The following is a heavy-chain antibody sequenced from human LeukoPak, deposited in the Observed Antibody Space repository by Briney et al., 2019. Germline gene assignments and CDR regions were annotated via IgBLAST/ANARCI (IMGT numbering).Heavy chain of an antibody. CDR2: ISGSGGST. J-gene: IGHJ4*02. CDR1: GFTFSSYA. D-gene: IGHD6-19*01. CDR3: TKHRLRVSGWYATDY. V-gene: IGHV3-23*01. Sequence: PGGSLRLSCAASGFTFSSYAMSWVRQAPGKGLEWVSGISGSGGSTYYADSVKGRFTISRVNSRNTLYLQMNSLRADDTAVYYCTKHRLRVSGWYATDYWGQGTLVSVSS.